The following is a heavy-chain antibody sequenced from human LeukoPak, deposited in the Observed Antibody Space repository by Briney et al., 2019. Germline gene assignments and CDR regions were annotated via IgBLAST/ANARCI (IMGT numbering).Heavy chain of an antibody. CDR1: GYTFTGYY. J-gene: IGHJ3*02. CDR2: INPNSGGT. V-gene: IGHV1-2*02. CDR3: ARGSDHPGYSDAFDI. Sequence: ASVKVSCKASGYTFTGYYMHWVRQAPGQGLEWMGWINPNSGGTNYAQKFQGRVTMTRDTSISTAYMELSRLRSDDTAVYYCARGSDHPGYSDAFDIWGQGTMVTVSS. D-gene: IGHD3-9*01.